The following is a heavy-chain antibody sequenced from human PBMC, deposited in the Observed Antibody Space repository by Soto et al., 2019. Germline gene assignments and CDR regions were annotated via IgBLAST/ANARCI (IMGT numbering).Heavy chain of an antibody. V-gene: IGHV1-8*01. Sequence: GASVKVSCKASGYAFSNNDISWVRQSTGQGLEWMGWMNPNSGNGGYAQKFQGRVTMTRDTSTSTAYMELSSLASDDTAIYYCARMATSGPLNWFDTWGQGTLVTVSS. CDR3: ARMATSGPLNWFDT. CDR2: MNPNSGNG. J-gene: IGHJ5*02. CDR1: GYAFSNND.